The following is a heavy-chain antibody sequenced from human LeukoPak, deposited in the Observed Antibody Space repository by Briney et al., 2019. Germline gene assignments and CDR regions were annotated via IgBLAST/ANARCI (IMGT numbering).Heavy chain of an antibody. CDR3: ARVVAATGYYFDY. CDR1: GGSINNYY. D-gene: IGHD6-13*01. CDR2: IYYRGST. V-gene: IGHV4-59*01. Sequence: SETLSLTCTVSGGSINNYYWSWIRQPPGKGLEWIGYIYYRGSTNYNPSLKSRVTISVDTSKNQVSLKLSSVTAADTAVYYCARVVAATGYYFDYWGQGTLVSVSS. J-gene: IGHJ4*02.